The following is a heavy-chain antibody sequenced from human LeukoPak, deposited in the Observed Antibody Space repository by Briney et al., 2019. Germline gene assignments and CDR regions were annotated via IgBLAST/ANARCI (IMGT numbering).Heavy chain of an antibody. D-gene: IGHD3-3*01. J-gene: IGHJ5*02. Sequence: SETLSLTCAVYGGSFSSYYWSWIRQPPGKGLEWIGYIYYSGSTNYNPSLKSRVTISVDTSKNQFSLKLSSVTAADTAVYYCARWPPYYDFWSGRGSNWFDPWGQGTLVTVSS. CDR3: ARWPPYYDFWSGRGSNWFDP. V-gene: IGHV4-59*08. CDR2: IYYSGST. CDR1: GGSFSSYY.